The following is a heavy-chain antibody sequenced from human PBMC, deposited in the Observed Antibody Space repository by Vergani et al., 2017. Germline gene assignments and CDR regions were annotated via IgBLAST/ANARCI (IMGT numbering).Heavy chain of an antibody. CDR1: GGSIRSSNYY. Sequence: QLQLQESGPGLVKPSETLSLTCSVSGGSIRSSNYYWGWIRQPPGKGLEWIGTIYYSGSTYYNPSLKSRVTISVDTSKNQFSLKLSSVTAADTAVYYCARGQRERYYMDVWGKGTTVTVSS. V-gene: IGHV4-39*01. D-gene: IGHD2-2*01. CDR3: ARGQRERYYMDV. J-gene: IGHJ6*03. CDR2: IYYSGST.